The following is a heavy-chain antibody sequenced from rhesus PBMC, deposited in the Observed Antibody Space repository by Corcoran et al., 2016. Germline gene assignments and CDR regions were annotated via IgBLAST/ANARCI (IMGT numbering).Heavy chain of an antibody. CDR2: TYCGSGSP. D-gene: IGHD4-29*01. CDR3: ARRVAATSFDY. J-gene: IGHJ4*01. Sequence: VQLQESGPGLVRPSETLSLTCAVSGDSIRGSNWWRWIRQSPGKGLEWIGYTYCGSGSPSHNPSLKRRVTISTDTYKNQVSLKRISVPAADTAVYYCARRVAATSFDYWGQGVLFTVSP. V-gene: IGHV4S18*01. CDR1: GDSIRGSNW.